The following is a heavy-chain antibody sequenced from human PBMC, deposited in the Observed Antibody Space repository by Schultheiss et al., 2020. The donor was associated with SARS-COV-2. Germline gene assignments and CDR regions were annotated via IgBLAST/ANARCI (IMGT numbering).Heavy chain of an antibody. V-gene: IGHV3-23*01. CDR1: GFTFSSYA. J-gene: IGHJ4*02. D-gene: IGHD3-9*01. CDR3: AKNLGEYYDILTGSIDY. Sequence: GGSLRLSCAASGFTFSSYAMSWVRQAPGKGLEWVSAISGSGGSTYYADSVKGRFTISRDNSKNTLYLQMNSLRAEDTAVYYCAKNLGEYYDILTGSIDYWGQGTLVTVSS. CDR2: ISGSGGST.